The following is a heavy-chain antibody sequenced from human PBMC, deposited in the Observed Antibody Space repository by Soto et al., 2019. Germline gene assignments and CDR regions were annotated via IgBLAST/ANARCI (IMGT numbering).Heavy chain of an antibody. D-gene: IGHD3-22*01. CDR3: ARGREYYYDSSGYYYADY. J-gene: IGHJ4*02. V-gene: IGHV1-69*13. Sequence: SVKVSCKASGGTFSSYAISWVRQAPGQGLEWMGGIIPIFGTANYAQKFQGRVTITADESTSTAYMELSSLRSEDTAVYYCARGREYYYDSSGYYYADYWGQGPLVTVSS. CDR2: IIPIFGTA. CDR1: GGTFSSYA.